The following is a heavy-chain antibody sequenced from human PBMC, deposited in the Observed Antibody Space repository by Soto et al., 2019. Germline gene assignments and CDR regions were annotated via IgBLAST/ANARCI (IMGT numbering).Heavy chain of an antibody. CDR3: ARVKSGGDYISGAFDI. CDR2: IYYSGRT. V-gene: IGHV4-59*01. Sequence: SETLSLTCTVSGGSISSYYWSWIRQPPGKGLEWIGYIYYSGRTNYNPSLKSRVTISVDTSKNQFSLKLSSVTAADTAVYYCARVKSGGDYISGAFDIWGQGTMVTVSS. J-gene: IGHJ3*02. D-gene: IGHD4-17*01. CDR1: GGSISSYY.